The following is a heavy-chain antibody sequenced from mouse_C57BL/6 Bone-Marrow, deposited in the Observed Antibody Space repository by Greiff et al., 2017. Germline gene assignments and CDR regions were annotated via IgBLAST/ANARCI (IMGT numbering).Heavy chain of an antibody. CDR2: IYPRDGST. D-gene: IGHD1-1*01. V-gene: IGHV1-85*01. J-gene: IGHJ1*03. CDR1: GYTFTSYD. CDR3: ARLEFDGSSGDWYFDV. Sequence: VQLQQSGPELVKPGASVKLSCKASGYTFTSYDINWVKPRPGQGIEWIGWIYPRDGSTKSNEKVKGKATLTVGTSSSTAYMELHSLTSEDSAVYFCARLEFDGSSGDWYFDVWGTGTTVTVSS.